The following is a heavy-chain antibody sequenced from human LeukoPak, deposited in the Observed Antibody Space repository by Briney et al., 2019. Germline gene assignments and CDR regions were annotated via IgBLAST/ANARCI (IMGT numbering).Heavy chain of an antibody. CDR2: IHLSGST. CDR1: GDSINSYH. CDR3: ARDDSSRDDSGGYHY. V-gene: IGHV4-4*07. J-gene: IGHJ4*02. Sequence: SETLSLTCTVSGDSINSYHWSWIRQPAGKGLEWIGRIHLSGSTNYNPSLRSRVAISMDNSKNQFSLTLKSVTAADTAAYYCARDDSSRDDSGGYHYWGQGTLVTVSS. D-gene: IGHD3-22*01.